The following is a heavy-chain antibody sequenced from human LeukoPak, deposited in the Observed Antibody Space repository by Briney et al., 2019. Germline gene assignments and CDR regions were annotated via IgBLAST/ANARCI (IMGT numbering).Heavy chain of an antibody. CDR3: ARESRRDDYNNFDY. V-gene: IGHV4-59*01. Sequence: SETLSLTCTVSGGSISSYYWSWIRQPPGKGLEWIGYIYYSGSTKYNPSLKSRVTISIDTSKNQFSLKLSSVTAADTAVYYCARESRRDDYNNFDYWGQGTLVTVSS. CDR2: IYYSGST. D-gene: IGHD5-24*01. CDR1: GGSISSYY. J-gene: IGHJ4*02.